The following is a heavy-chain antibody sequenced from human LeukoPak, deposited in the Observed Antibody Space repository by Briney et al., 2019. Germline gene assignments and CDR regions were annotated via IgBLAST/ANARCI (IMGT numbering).Heavy chain of an antibody. CDR1: GGSISTYY. J-gene: IGHJ3*02. V-gene: IGHV4-59*01. CDR2: IYYSGNT. D-gene: IGHD3-16*01. Sequence: SETLSLTCTVSGGSISTYYWSWIRQPPGKGLEWIGYIYYSGNTNYNPSLKSRPTMSIDTSRNQFSLKLSSVTAADTAVYYCARVGQGSFDIWGQGTMVTVSS. CDR3: ARVGQGSFDI.